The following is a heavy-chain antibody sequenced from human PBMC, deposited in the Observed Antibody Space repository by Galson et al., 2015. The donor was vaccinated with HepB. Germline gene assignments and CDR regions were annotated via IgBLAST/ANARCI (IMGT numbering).Heavy chain of an antibody. V-gene: IGHV5-51*03. J-gene: IGHJ3*02. CDR1: GYSFTSYW. D-gene: IGHD3-3*01. CDR2: IYPGDSDT. CDR3: ARPITIFGVVIPNAFDI. Sequence: QSGAEVKKPGESLKISCKGSGYSFTSYWIGWVRQMPGKGLEWMGIIYPGDSDTRYSPSFQGQVTISADKSISTAYLQWSSLKASDTAMYYCARPITIFGVVIPNAFDIWGQGTMVTVSS.